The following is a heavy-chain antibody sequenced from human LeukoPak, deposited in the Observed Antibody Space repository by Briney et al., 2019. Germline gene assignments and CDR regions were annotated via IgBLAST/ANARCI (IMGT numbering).Heavy chain of an antibody. J-gene: IGHJ3*02. CDR2: IYYSETT. D-gene: IGHD6-13*01. CDR1: GGSISSYY. V-gene: IGHV4-59*08. Sequence: SETLSLTCTVSGGSISSYYWSRSCQRPGEGLEWVGYIYYSETTNYNLSLKSRVTISVDTSKNQFSLKLSAVTAADTGVYYCALPSSSRPYDAFDIWGQGTMVTVSS. CDR3: ALPSSSRPYDAFDI.